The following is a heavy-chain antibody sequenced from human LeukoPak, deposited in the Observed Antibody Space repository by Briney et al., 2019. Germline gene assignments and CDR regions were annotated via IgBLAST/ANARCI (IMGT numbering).Heavy chain of an antibody. CDR1: GYSFTSYW. V-gene: IGHV5-51*01. J-gene: IGHJ3*02. CDR3: ARRSERAVAAYAFDI. CDR2: IYVGDSGT. D-gene: IGHD6-19*01. Sequence: GESLKISCTGSGYSFTSYWIGWVRQMPGKGLEWMGIIYVGDSGTRYSPSFQGQVTISADKSNSTAYLQWSSLKASDTAMYYCARRSERAVAAYAFDIWGQGTMVTVSS.